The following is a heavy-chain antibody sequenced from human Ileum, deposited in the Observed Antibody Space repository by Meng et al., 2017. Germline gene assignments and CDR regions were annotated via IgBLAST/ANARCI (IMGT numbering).Heavy chain of an antibody. CDR2: IYVDGRT. CDR3: AKSVNFDAGGYYP. Sequence: VQLGESGGGWVQHGGSLRRSCAASGFTVSVNYMSWVRQAPGKGLEWVSCIYVDGRTYYADSVKGRFTIFRDSSKNTLYLQMNSLRAEDTAVYYCAKSVNFDAGGYYPWGQGTLVTVSS. CDR1: GFTVSVNY. V-gene: IGHV3-66*01. D-gene: IGHD3-22*01. J-gene: IGHJ5*02.